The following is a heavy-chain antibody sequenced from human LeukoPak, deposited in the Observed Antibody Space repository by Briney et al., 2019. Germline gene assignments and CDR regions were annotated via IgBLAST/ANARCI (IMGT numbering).Heavy chain of an antibody. Sequence: PSGTLSLTCAVSGGSISSSNWWSWVRQPPGKGLEWIGEIYHSGSTNYNPSLKSRVTIPVDKSKNQFSLKLSSVTAADTAVYYCARAKVLGITMIVVVSVAFDIWGQGTMVTVSS. D-gene: IGHD3-22*01. CDR1: GGSISSSNW. CDR3: ARAKVLGITMIVVVSVAFDI. V-gene: IGHV4-4*02. J-gene: IGHJ3*02. CDR2: IYHSGST.